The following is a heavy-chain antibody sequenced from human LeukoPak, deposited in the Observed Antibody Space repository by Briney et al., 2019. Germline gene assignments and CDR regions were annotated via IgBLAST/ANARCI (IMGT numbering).Heavy chain of an antibody. V-gene: IGHV1-8*03. D-gene: IGHD3-3*01. CDR3: ARSTNYDFWSGDQTLDY. Sequence: ASVKVSCKASGGTFSSYAISWVRQAPGQGLEWMGWMNPNSGNTGYAQKFQGRVTITRNTSISTAYMELSSLRSEDTAVYYCARSTNYDFWSGDQTLDYWGQGTLVTVSS. CDR1: GGTFSSYA. J-gene: IGHJ4*02. CDR2: MNPNSGNT.